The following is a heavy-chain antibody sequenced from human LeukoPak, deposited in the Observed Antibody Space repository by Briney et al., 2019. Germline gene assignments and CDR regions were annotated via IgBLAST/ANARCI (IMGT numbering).Heavy chain of an antibody. CDR3: SRPPSYSNGATFDC. D-gene: IGHD5-18*01. Sequence: GGSLRLSCIASGFTFSDYGIYWVRQAPGKGLEWVGFIRSQAYGATTEYAASVKGRFTISRDDSRSIAYLQMDSLKTEDTAVYYCSRPPSYSNGATFDCWGQGTLVTVSS. J-gene: IGHJ4*02. CDR1: GFTFSDYG. CDR2: IRSQAYGATT. V-gene: IGHV3-49*04.